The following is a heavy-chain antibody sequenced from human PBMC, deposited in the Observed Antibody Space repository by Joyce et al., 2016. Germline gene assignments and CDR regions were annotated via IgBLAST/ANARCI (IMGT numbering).Heavy chain of an antibody. J-gene: IGHJ6*03. V-gene: IGHV1-2*06. CDR3: ARALHASFASAMDV. Sequence: QVQLIQSGAEVKKPGASVKVSCKESGFRFSDYYINWVRQAPGQGLEWMGRINPNTGGTDYVQNFQGRVTMTGDTSIGTAYMELSSLKSEDTAVYYCARALHASFASAMDVWGKGTAVIVSS. CDR2: INPNTGGT. D-gene: IGHD2-21*01. CDR1: GFRFSDYY.